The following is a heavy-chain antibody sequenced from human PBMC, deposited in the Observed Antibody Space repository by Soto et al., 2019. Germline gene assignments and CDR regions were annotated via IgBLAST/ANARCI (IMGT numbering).Heavy chain of an antibody. V-gene: IGHV3-30*18. CDR1: GFTFSSYG. CDR2: ISYDGSNK. J-gene: IGHJ6*02. CDR3: AKDRRSDYYYGMDV. Sequence: GGSLRLSCAASGFTFSSYGMHWVRQAPGKGLEWVAVISYDGSNKYYADSVMGRFTIPRDNSKNTLYLQMNSLRAEDTAVYYCAKDRRSDYYYGMDVWGQGTTVTVS.